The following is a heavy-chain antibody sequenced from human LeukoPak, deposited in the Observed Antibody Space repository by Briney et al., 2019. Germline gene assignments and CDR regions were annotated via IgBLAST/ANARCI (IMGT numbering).Heavy chain of an antibody. CDR3: ATRWWDSSSCYQH. J-gene: IGHJ1*01. Sequence: GGTLRLSCAASGFTFSSYGMSWVRQAPGKGLEWVSAISGSGGSTYYADSVKGRFIISRDNSKNTLYLQMNSLRAEDTAVYYCATRWWDSSSCYQHWGQGTLVTVSS. D-gene: IGHD6-13*01. CDR2: ISGSGGST. CDR1: GFTFSSYG. V-gene: IGHV3-23*01.